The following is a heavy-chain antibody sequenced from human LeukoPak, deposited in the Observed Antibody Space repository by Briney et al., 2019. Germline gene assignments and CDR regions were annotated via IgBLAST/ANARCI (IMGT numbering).Heavy chain of an antibody. CDR3: VASGPPAPANWFDP. CDR1: GGSISSGSYY. Sequence: SETLSLTCTVSGGSISSGSYYWSWIRQPAGKGLEWIGRIYTSGSTNYNPSLKSRVTISVDTSKNQFSLKLNSVTAADTAVYYCVASGPPAPANWFDPWGQGTQVTVSS. CDR2: IYTSGST. V-gene: IGHV4-61*02. J-gene: IGHJ5*02. D-gene: IGHD6-13*01.